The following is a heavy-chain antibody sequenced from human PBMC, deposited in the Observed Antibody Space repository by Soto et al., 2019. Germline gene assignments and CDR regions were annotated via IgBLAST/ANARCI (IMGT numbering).Heavy chain of an antibody. D-gene: IGHD1-26*01. J-gene: IGHJ4*02. CDR2: IGGSGADT. Sequence: GGSLRLSCEASGFTFSSFAMSWVRQAPGKGLERVSAIGGSGADTYYADSVKGRFTISRDNSKNTVYLQMNSLRAEDTALYYCANVKVGIDYWGQGTLVTVSS. CDR3: ANVKVGIDY. V-gene: IGHV3-23*01. CDR1: GFTFSSFA.